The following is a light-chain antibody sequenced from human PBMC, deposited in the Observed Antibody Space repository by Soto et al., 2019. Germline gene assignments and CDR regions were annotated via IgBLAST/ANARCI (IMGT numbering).Light chain of an antibody. CDR3: SSYTSSSTLV. J-gene: IGLJ2*01. CDR2: EVS. CDR1: SSDVGGYNY. Sequence: QSVLTQPASASGSPGQSITISCTGTSSDVGGYNYVSWYQQHPGKAPKLMIYEVSNRPSGVSNRFSGSKSGNTASLTISGLQAEDEADYYCSSYTSSSTLVFGGGTKLTVL. V-gene: IGLV2-14*01.